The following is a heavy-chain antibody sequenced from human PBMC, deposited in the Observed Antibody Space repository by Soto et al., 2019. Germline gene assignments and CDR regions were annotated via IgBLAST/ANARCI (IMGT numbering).Heavy chain of an antibody. J-gene: IGHJ4*02. CDR2: SSNSGTFS. V-gene: IGHV3-11*06. Sequence: VGSLRLSGEGSGFTFSDYYISWIRQAPGKGLEWISYSSNSGTFSRYADSVKGRFSISRDNTKNLLYLQMNSLRAEDTAVYYCARSGDNYNRLDYWGQGTPVTV. CDR1: GFTFSDYY. D-gene: IGHD1-1*01. CDR3: ARSGDNYNRLDY.